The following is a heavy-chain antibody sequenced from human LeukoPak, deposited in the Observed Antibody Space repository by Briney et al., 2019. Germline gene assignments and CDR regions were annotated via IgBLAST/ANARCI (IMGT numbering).Heavy chain of an antibody. CDR1: GFTFSSYG. D-gene: IGHD5-12*01. CDR3: AKDRIVATIGGYYYYYGMDV. CDR2: ISYDGSNK. J-gene: IGHJ6*02. V-gene: IGHV3-30*18. Sequence: GGSLRLSCAASGFTFSSYGMHWVRQAPGKGLERVAVISYDGSNKYYADSVKGRFTISRDNSKNTLYLQMNSLRAEDTAVYYCAKDRIVATIGGYYYYYGMDVWGQGTTVTVSS.